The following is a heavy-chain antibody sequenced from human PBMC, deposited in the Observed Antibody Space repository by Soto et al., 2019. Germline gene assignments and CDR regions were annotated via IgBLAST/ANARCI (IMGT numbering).Heavy chain of an antibody. J-gene: IGHJ6*03. CDR3: AKEFTIFGVYYYMDV. D-gene: IGHD3-3*01. CDR1: GFTFDDYA. CDR2: ISWNSGSI. V-gene: IGHV3-9*01. Sequence: GGSLRLSCAASGFTFDDYAMHWVRQAPGKGLEWVSGISWNSGSIGYADSVKGRFTISRDNAKNSLYLQMNSLRAEDTALYYCAKEFTIFGVYYYMDVWGKGTTVTVSS.